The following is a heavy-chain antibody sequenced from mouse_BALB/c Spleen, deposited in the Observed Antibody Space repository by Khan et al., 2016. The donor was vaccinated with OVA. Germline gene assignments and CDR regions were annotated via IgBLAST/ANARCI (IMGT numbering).Heavy chain of an antibody. Sequence: QIQLVQSGTELARPGASVKMSCKASGYTFTSYTMHWVKQRPGQGLEWIGYINPSSGYTNYNQKFKDKATLTADKSSITAYMQLSSLTSEDSAIYYCAREGAYYRSDGLFAYWGQGTLVTVSA. CDR2: INPSSGYT. CDR3: AREGAYYRSDGLFAY. J-gene: IGHJ3*01. CDR1: GYTFTSYT. V-gene: IGHV1-4*01. D-gene: IGHD2-14*01.